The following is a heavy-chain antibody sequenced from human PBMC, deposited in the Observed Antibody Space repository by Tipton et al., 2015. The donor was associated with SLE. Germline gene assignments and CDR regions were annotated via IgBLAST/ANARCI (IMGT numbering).Heavy chain of an antibody. D-gene: IGHD5-12*01. CDR3: ARAKSGYPYAFDI. Sequence: TLSLTCTVSGYSISSGYYWGWIRQPPGKGLEWIGSIYHSGSTYYNPSLKSRVTISVDTSKNQFSLKLSSVTAADTAVYYCARAKSGYPYAFDIWGQGTMVTVSS. V-gene: IGHV4-38-2*02. J-gene: IGHJ3*02. CDR2: IYHSGST. CDR1: GYSISSGYY.